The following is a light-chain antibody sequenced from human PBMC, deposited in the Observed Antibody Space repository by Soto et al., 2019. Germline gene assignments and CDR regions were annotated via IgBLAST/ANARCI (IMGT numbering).Light chain of an antibody. CDR3: QQYNSYWT. J-gene: IGKJ1*01. V-gene: IGKV1-5*03. Sequence: EIQMAQSPSTLSASLGDRVTITCRASQSISSWLAWYQQKPGKAPKLLIYKASSLESGVPSRLSGSGSGTEFTLTIRSLQPDDFATYYCQQYNSYWTFGQGTKVDI. CDR1: QSISSW. CDR2: KAS.